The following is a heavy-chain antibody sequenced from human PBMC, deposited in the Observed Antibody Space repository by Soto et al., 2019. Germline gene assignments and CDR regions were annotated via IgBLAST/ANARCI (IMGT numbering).Heavy chain of an antibody. CDR1: GFPFSIYG. J-gene: IGHJ6*02. Sequence: PGGSLRLSCAASGFPFSIYGMHWVRQSPGKGLEWVAFIWYDGSNKYYADSVKGRFTISRDNSKNTLYLQMNSLRAEDTAVYYCERAWGYSSGWPYYYDYGMDVWGQGSRVTVSS. V-gene: IGHV3-33*01. D-gene: IGHD6-19*01. CDR2: IWYDGSNK. CDR3: ERAWGYSSGWPYYYDYGMDV.